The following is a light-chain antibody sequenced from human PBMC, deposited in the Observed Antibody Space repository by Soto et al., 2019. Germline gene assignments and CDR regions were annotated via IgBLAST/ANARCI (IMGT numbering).Light chain of an antibody. Sequence: DIQMTQSPSSLSASVGDRVTITCQASQDISNYLNWYQQKPGKAPKLLIYDASNLETGVPSRFSGSGSGTEFTFTISSLQPEDIATYYCQQYDNLPSLTFGGGTKVEI. V-gene: IGKV1-33*01. CDR1: QDISNY. J-gene: IGKJ4*01. CDR3: QQYDNLPSLT. CDR2: DAS.